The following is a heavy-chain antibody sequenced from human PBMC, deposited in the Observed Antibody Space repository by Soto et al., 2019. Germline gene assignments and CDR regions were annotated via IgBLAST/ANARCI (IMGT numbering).Heavy chain of an antibody. CDR1: GYTFTSYG. J-gene: IGHJ4*02. CDR3: AREVEVAGSGLRGSPTFDY. Sequence: ASVKVSCKASGYTFTSYGISWVRQAPGQGLEWMGWISAYNGNTNYAQKLQGRVTMTTDTSTSTAYMELRSLRSDDTAVYYCAREVEVAGSGLRGSPTFDYWGQGTLVTVSS. D-gene: IGHD6-19*01. CDR2: ISAYNGNT. V-gene: IGHV1-18*01.